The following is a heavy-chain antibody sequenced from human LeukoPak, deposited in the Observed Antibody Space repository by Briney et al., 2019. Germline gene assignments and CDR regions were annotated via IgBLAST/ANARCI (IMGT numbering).Heavy chain of an antibody. CDR1: GFTVSSNY. D-gene: IGHD5-24*01. Sequence: PGGSLRLSCAASGFTVSSNYMSWVRQAPGKGLEWVSVIYSGGSTYYADSVKGRFTISRDNSKNTLYLQMNSLRAEDTAVYYCARGVDGEGSDPDYWGQGTLVTVSS. CDR2: IYSGGST. V-gene: IGHV3-53*01. J-gene: IGHJ4*02. CDR3: ARGVDGEGSDPDY.